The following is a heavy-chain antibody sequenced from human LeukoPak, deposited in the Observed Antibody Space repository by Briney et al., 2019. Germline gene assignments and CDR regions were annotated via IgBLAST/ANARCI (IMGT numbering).Heavy chain of an antibody. CDR2: ISSSSSYI. D-gene: IGHD3-3*01. V-gene: IGHV3-21*01. CDR1: GFTFSSYA. CDR3: AMMGWSQYYDFWSGYPPGDY. J-gene: IGHJ4*02. Sequence: PGGSLRLSCAASGFTFSSYAMSWVRQAPGKGLEWVSSISSSSSYIYYADSVKGRFTISRDNAKNSLYLQMNSLRAEDTAVYYCAMMGWSQYYDFWSGYPPGDYWGQGTLVTVSS.